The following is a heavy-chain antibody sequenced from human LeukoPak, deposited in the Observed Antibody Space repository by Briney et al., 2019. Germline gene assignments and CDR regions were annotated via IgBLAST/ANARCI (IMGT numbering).Heavy chain of an antibody. V-gene: IGHV4-39*07. CDR2: IYYSGST. CDR1: GGSISSSSYY. CDR3: ARDRDGSGSYTFY. J-gene: IGHJ4*02. Sequence: SETLSLTCTVSGGSISSSSYYWGWIRQPPGKGLEWIGSIYYSGSTYYNPSLKSRVTISVDTSKNQFSLKLSSVTAADTAVYYCARDRDGSGSYTFYWGQGTLFTVSS. D-gene: IGHD3-10*01.